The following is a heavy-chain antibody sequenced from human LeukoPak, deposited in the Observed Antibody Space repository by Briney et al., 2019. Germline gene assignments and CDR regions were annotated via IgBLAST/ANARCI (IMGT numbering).Heavy chain of an antibody. D-gene: IGHD2-2*01. J-gene: IGHJ5*02. CDR2: INPNSGGT. Sequence: ASVKVSCKASGYTFTSYGISWVRQAPGQGLEWMGWINPNSGGTNYAQKFQGRVTMTRDTSISTAYMELSRLRSDDTAVYYCARARSRLNWFDPWGQGTLVTVSS. CDR3: ARARSRLNWFDP. CDR1: GYTFTSYG. V-gene: IGHV1-2*02.